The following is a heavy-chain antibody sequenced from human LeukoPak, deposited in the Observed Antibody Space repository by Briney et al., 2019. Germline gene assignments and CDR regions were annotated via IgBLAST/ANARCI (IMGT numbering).Heavy chain of an antibody. V-gene: IGHV3-30-3*01. CDR2: ISYDGTNK. CDR1: GFTLSSYA. J-gene: IGHJ4*02. Sequence: GGSLRLSCAASGFTLSSYAMHWVRQAPGKGLEWVAVISYDGTNKYYADSVKGRFTISRDNSKNTLYLQMNSLRAEDTAVYYCARDRRIGYKTSLAGYWGQGTLVTVSS. CDR3: ARDRRIGYKTSLAGY. D-gene: IGHD5-24*01.